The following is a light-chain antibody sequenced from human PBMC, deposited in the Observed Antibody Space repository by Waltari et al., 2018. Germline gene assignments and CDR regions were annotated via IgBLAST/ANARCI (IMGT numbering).Light chain of an antibody. CDR1: VLAKKY. J-gene: IGLJ2*01. Sequence: SYELTQPSSVSVSPGHTARITCSGDVLAKKYARWFQQNPGQAPVLVIYKDSERPSGIPERCSGSSSGTTVTLTISGAQVEDEADYYCYSAADNNLVVFGGGTKLTVL. CDR2: KDS. CDR3: YSAADNNLVV. V-gene: IGLV3-27*01.